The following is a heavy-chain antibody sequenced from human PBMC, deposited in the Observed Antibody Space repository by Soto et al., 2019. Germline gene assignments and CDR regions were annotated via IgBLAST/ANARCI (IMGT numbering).Heavy chain of an antibody. CDR1: GYSISSGCY. D-gene: IGHD6-6*01. J-gene: IGHJ4*02. CDR2: IYHSGST. CDR3: ARVDSSSGFDY. V-gene: IGHV4-38-2*01. Sequence: SETLSLTCAVSGYSISSGCYWGWLRQPPGKGLEWIGSIYHSGSTHYNPSLKRRVTISVDTSQDPFSLRLTAVTAADTAAYSYARVDSSSGFDYWGQGTLVTVSS.